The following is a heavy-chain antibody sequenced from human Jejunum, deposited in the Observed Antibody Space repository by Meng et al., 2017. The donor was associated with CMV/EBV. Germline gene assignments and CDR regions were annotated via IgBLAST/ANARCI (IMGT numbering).Heavy chain of an antibody. CDR2: VHYDRFSK. CDR3: ARDFRYKWNYWLDP. D-gene: IGHD1-7*01. V-gene: IGHV3-30*02. CDR1: RFSFSHHG. Sequence: SRFSFSHHGLHWVRQAPGKGLVLVSFVHYDRFSKYYADAVKGRFTISRDHSNNPLYLQMDSLRPEDTAIYYCARDFRYKWNYWLDPWGQGTLVTVSS. J-gene: IGHJ5*02.